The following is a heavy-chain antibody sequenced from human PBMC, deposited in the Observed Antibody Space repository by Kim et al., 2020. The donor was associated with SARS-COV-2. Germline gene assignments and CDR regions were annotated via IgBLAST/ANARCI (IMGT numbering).Heavy chain of an antibody. D-gene: IGHD2-2*01. V-gene: IGHV5-51*01. Sequence: GESLKISCKGSGYSFTSYWIGWVRQMPGKGLEWMGIIYPGDSDTRYSPSFQGQVTISADKSISTAYLQWSSLKASDTAMYYCARLPELPAAINYYYYGMDVWGQGTTVTVSS. CDR2: IYPGDSDT. CDR3: ARLPELPAAINYYYYGMDV. J-gene: IGHJ6*02. CDR1: GYSFTSYW.